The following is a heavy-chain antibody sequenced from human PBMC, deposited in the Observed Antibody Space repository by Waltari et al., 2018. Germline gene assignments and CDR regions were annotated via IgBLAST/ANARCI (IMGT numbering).Heavy chain of an antibody. D-gene: IGHD3-22*01. CDR1: GFTFSSYW. J-gene: IGHJ3*02. CDR3: AREELDSSPPYAFDI. Sequence: EVQLVESGGGLVQPGGSLRLSCAASGFTFSSYWMSWVRQAPGKGLGWVANIKQDGSEKYYVDSVKGRFTISRDKAKNSLYLQMNSRRAEDTAVYYCAREELDSSPPYAFDIWGQGTMVTVSS. V-gene: IGHV3-7*01. CDR2: IKQDGSEK.